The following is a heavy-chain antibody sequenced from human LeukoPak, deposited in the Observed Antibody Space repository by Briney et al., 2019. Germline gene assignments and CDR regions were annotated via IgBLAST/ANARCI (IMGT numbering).Heavy chain of an antibody. V-gene: IGHV4-61*02. D-gene: IGHD4-17*01. J-gene: IGHJ4*02. CDR2: VRTSGTT. CDR1: GGSISSDDYY. Sequence: SETLSLTCTVSGGSISSDDYYWTWMRQPAGKGLEWIGRVRTSGTTDFNPSLKSRFSISLDTAKDQLSLKLTSVTAADTAVYYCARGFTFGHGAMFDYWGQATLVTVSP. CDR3: ARGFTFGHGAMFDY.